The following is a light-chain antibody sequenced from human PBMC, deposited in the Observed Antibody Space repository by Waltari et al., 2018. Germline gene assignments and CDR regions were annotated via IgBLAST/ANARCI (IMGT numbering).Light chain of an antibody. CDR1: PNINSW. CDR3: QQYNSYHIFT. V-gene: IGKV1-5*03. Sequence: DIQMTQSPSTLSASVGDRVTITCRASPNINSWLDWYQQKPGKVPKLLIYKASSLETGVPSRFSGSESGTEFTLTINSLQPDDFATYYCQQYNSYHIFTFGPGTKVEIK. CDR2: KAS. J-gene: IGKJ3*01.